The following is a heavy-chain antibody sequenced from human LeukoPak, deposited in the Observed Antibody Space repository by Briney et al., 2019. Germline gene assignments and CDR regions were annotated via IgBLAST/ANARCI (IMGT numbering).Heavy chain of an antibody. CDR3: ARDGYCSSTSCYRGLGL. D-gene: IGHD2-2*02. Sequence: SETLSLTCTVSGGSISSYYWSWIRQPPGKGLEWIGYIYYSGSTNYSPSLKSRVTISVDTSKNQFSLKLSSVTAADTAVYYCARDGYCSSTSCYRGLGLWGQGTLVTVSS. CDR1: GGSISSYY. V-gene: IGHV4-59*01. CDR2: IYYSGST. J-gene: IGHJ4*02.